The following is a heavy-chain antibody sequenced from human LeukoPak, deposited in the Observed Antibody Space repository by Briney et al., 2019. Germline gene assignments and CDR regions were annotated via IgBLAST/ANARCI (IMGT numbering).Heavy chain of an antibody. V-gene: IGHV3-23*01. D-gene: IGHD5-24*01. Sequence: PGGSLRLSCAASGFTFSTYGMSWVRQAPGKGLGWVSGISASGGSTYYADSVKGRFTISRDNSKNTLYLQMNSLRAEDTAVYYCAKVARRDRFDYWGQGTLVTVSS. CDR2: ISASGGST. CDR3: AKVARRDRFDY. CDR1: GFTFSTYG. J-gene: IGHJ4*02.